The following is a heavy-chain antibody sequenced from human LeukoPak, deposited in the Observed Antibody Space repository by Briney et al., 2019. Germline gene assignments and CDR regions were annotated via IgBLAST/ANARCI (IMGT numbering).Heavy chain of an antibody. D-gene: IGHD2-15*01. J-gene: IGHJ4*02. V-gene: IGHV3-64*01. CDR3: ASGCSGGSRYSY. CDR1: GFTFSSYA. Sequence: GGPLTLSCAASGFTFSSYAMHWVRHSPGKGLECVSAISSNGGSTYYTNPVKGRFIIYRDNSKNKQHLQMGSLRAEDMAVYYCASGCSGGSRYSYWGQGTLVTVSS. CDR2: ISSNGGST.